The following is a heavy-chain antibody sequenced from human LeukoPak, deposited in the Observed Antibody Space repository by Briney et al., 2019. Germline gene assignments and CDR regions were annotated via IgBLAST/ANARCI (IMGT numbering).Heavy chain of an antibody. J-gene: IGHJ4*02. CDR1: GFTFSTYW. V-gene: IGHV3-7*01. CDR2: MNQDGSEK. D-gene: IGHD6-19*01. Sequence: GGSLRLSCAVSGFTFSTYWMSWVRQAPGKGLEWVAHMNQDGSEKYYVDSVKGRFTISRDNAKNSLYLQMNSLRAEDTAVYYCASLIAVVGFDYWGQGTLVTVSS. CDR3: ASLIAVVGFDY.